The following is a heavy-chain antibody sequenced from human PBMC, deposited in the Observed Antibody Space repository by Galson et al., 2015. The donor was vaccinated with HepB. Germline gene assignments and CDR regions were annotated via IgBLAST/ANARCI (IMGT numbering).Heavy chain of an antibody. CDR2: IYYTGST. Sequence: LSLTCPVSGDSINSYYWSWIRQPPGKGLEWIGYIYYTGSTNYNPSLKSRVTMSLDTSKNQFSLKLRSVTAADTAVYYCARLYLFTILGVGNHWYFDLRGRGTLVTVSS. CDR3: ARLYLFTILGVGNHWYFDL. V-gene: IGHV4-59*01. D-gene: IGHD3-3*01. CDR1: GDSINSYY. J-gene: IGHJ2*01.